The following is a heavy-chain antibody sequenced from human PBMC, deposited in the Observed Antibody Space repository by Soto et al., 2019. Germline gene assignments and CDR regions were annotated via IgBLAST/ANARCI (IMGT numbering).Heavy chain of an antibody. CDR3: ARDIASPGGDYFDS. CDR2: ISTGGAYM. D-gene: IGHD2-21*01. CDR1: GFTFRNYN. J-gene: IGHJ4*02. V-gene: IGHV3-21*06. Sequence: EVQLVGTGGGLVKAGGSLRLFCTASGFTFRNYNMNWVRQAPGKGLEWVSSISTGGAYMFYADSVKGRFTISRDNAQNSLFLQIDSPRAEDTAVYYCARDIASPGGDYFDSWGQGTLLTVSS.